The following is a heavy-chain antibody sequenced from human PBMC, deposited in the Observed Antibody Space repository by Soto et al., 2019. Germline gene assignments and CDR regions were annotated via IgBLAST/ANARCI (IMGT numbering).Heavy chain of an antibody. Sequence: QITLKESGPTLVKPTQTLTLTCNVSGVSLSTGGVGVGWIRQPPGKALEWLALIYWDDDQRSSPSLKSRLTITKDTTKNQVVLTMTNMATEDTATYYCAHMRAAKFDYWGQGTLVTVSS. J-gene: IGHJ4*02. V-gene: IGHV2-5*02. CDR1: GVSLSTGGVG. CDR2: IYWDDDQ. D-gene: IGHD2-15*01. CDR3: AHMRAAKFDY.